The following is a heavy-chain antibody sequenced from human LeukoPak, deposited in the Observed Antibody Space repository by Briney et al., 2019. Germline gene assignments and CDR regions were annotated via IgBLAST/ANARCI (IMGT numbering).Heavy chain of an antibody. CDR3: ARAYQPDTGTIDY. CDR2: INHSGST. Sequence: PSETLSLTCAVYGGSFGGYYWSWIRQPPGKGLEWIGEINHSGSTNYNPSLKSRVTISVDTSKNQFSLKLSSVTAADTAVYYCARAYQPDTGTIDYWGQGTLVTVSS. D-gene: IGHD1/OR15-1a*01. CDR1: GGSFGGYY. J-gene: IGHJ4*02. V-gene: IGHV4-34*01.